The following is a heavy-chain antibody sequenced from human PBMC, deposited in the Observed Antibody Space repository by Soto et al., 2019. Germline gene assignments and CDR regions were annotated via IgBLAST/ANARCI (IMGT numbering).Heavy chain of an antibody. Sequence: TFSLTCAISGGSVASNSAAWNCIRQSPSRGLEWLGRTYYRSKWFNNYALSVKSRITINPDTSKNQFSLQLNSVTPEDTAVYYCARGDQGFDYWGQGTLVTVSS. CDR3: ARGDQGFDY. CDR2: TYYRSKWFN. V-gene: IGHV6-1*01. D-gene: IGHD3-16*01. CDR1: GGSVASNSAA. J-gene: IGHJ4*02.